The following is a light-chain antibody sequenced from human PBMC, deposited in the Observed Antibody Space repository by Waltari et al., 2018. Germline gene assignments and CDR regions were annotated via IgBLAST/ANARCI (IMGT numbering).Light chain of an antibody. V-gene: IGLV1-40*01. CDR2: GNN. CDR3: QSFDIRLSGGVV. CDR1: TPNTGPGQE. Sequence: QSVLRQRPSMSGAPAQRATIPGPGATPNTGPGQEYHGNKVFPGTAPKLLIYGNNNPPSGVPDRFSGSKSDTSASLAIGGLQAEDEADYYCQSFDIRLSGGVVFGGGTKVTVL. J-gene: IGLJ3*02.